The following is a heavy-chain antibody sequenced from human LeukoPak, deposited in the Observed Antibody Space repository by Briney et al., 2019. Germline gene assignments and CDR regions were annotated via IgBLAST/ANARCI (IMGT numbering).Heavy chain of an antibody. CDR2: INPNSGGT. D-gene: IGHD2-15*01. V-gene: IGHV1-2*02. CDR1: GYTFTGYY. CDR3: ARVGYCSGGSCYSLGWFGP. J-gene: IGHJ5*02. Sequence: ASVKVSCKASGYTFTGYYMHWVRRAPGQGLEWMGWINPNSGGTNYAQKFQGRVTMTRDTSISTAYMELSRLRSDDTAVYYCARVGYCSGGSCYSLGWFGPWGQGTLVTVSS.